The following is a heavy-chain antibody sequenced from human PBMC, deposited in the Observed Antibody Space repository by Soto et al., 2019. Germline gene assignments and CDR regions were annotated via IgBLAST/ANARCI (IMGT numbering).Heavy chain of an antibody. D-gene: IGHD3-22*01. Sequence: SETLSLTCTVSGGSISSGGYYWSWIRQHPGKGLEWIGYIYYSGSTYYNPSLKSRVTISVDTSKNQFSLKLSSVTAADTAVYYCARGVLEQDYYDSSGYRAFDIWGQGTMVTVSS. CDR2: IYYSGST. V-gene: IGHV4-31*03. J-gene: IGHJ3*02. CDR1: GGSISSGGYY. CDR3: ARGVLEQDYYDSSGYRAFDI.